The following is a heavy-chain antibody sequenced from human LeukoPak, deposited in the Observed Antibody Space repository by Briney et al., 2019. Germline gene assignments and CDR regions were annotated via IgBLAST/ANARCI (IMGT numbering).Heavy chain of an antibody. CDR1: GFTFSSYS. CDR2: ISSSSSYI. D-gene: IGHD1-26*01. CDR3: ARDLEDGVGATY. Sequence: PGGSLRLSCAASGFTFSSYSMNWVRQAPGKGLEWVSSISSSSSYIYYADSVKGRFPISRDNAKNSLYLQMNSLRAEDTAVYYCARDLEDGVGATYWGQGTLVTVSS. J-gene: IGHJ4*02. V-gene: IGHV3-21*01.